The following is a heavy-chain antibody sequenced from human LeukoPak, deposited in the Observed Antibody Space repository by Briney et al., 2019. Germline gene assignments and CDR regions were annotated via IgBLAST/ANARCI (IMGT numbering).Heavy chain of an antibody. CDR2: IWYDGSNG. CDR3: VRGTIAVGGTDY. D-gene: IGHD6-13*01. J-gene: IGHJ4*02. Sequence: GRSLRLSCAASGFTFSNYGMHWVRQAPGKGLEWVAVIWYDGSNGYYADSVKGRFTISRDNARNTLYLQMNSLRPDDTAVYYCVRGTIAVGGTDYWGQGTLVTVSS. V-gene: IGHV3-33*01. CDR1: GFTFSNYG.